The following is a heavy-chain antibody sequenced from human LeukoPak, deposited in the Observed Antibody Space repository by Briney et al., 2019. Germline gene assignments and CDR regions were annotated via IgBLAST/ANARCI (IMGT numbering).Heavy chain of an antibody. D-gene: IGHD3-10*01. CDR1: AFDFTIYD. J-gene: IGHJ4*02. V-gene: IGHV3-48*01. CDR3: TREESPSVYFDY. CDR2: ISSSSDII. Sequence: GGSLRLSCAASAFDFTIYDMNWVRQAPGKGLEWLSYISSSSDIIHYADSVKGRFTISRDNAKNSLYLQMNSLKTEDTAVYYCTREESPSVYFDYWGQGTLVTVSS.